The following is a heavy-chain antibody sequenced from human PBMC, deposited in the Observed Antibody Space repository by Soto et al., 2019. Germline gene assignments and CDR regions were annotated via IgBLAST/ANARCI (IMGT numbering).Heavy chain of an antibody. CDR2: ISSNGGST. V-gene: IGHV3-64*01. D-gene: IGHD6-13*01. J-gene: IGHJ6*02. CDR3: ARVSHLGAAAGTVSYYYYGMDV. CDR1: GFTFSSYA. Sequence: GGSLRLSCAASGFTFSSYAMHWVRQAPGKGLEYVSAISSNGGSTYYANSVKGRFTISRDNSKNTLYLQMGSLRAEDMAVYYCARVSHLGAAAGTVSYYYYGMDVWGQGTTVTVSS.